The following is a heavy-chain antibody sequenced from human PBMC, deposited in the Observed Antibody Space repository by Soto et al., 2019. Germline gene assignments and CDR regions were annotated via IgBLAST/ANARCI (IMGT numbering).Heavy chain of an antibody. CDR1: GGSISSGGYY. J-gene: IGHJ5*02. D-gene: IGHD6-13*01. CDR2: IYYSGST. V-gene: IGHV4-31*03. CDR3: ASRGGYSSRSGLGFDP. Sequence: PSETLSLTCTVSGGSISSGGYYWSWIRQHPGKGLEWIGYIYYSGSTYYNPSLKSRVTISVDTSKNQFSLKLSSVTAADTAVYYCASRGGYSSRSGLGFDPWGQGTLVTVSS.